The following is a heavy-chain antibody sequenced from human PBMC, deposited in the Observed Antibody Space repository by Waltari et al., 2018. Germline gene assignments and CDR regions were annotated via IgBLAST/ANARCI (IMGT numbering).Heavy chain of an antibody. D-gene: IGHD3-22*01. CDR3: ARNGSPSSGYPIDY. Sequence: QVQLQESGPGLVKPSETLSLTCTVSGGSISSYYWSWIRQPPGKGLEWIGYIYYSGSTNYIASRRSRVTLSVDTSKNQLSLKLSSVTAADTAVYYCARNGSPSSGYPIDYWGQGTRVTVSS. CDR1: GGSISSYY. CDR2: IYYSGST. J-gene: IGHJ4*02. V-gene: IGHV4-59*01.